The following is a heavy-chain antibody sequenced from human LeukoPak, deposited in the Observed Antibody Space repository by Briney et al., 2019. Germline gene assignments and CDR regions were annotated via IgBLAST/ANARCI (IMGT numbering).Heavy chain of an antibody. V-gene: IGHV1-2*02. CDR1: GYTFTGYY. CDR3: ARDKQLDWAHYYYSYMDV. D-gene: IGHD1-1*01. J-gene: IGHJ6*03. Sequence: ASVKVSCKASGYTFTGYYMHWVRQAPGQGLEWMGWINPNSGGTNYAQKFQGRVTLTRDTSISTAYMELSRLRSDDTAVYYCARDKQLDWAHYYYSYMDVWGKGTTVTVSS. CDR2: INPNSGGT.